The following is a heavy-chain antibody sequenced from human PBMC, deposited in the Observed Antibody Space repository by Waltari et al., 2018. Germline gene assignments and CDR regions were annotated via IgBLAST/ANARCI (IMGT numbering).Heavy chain of an antibody. CDR3: ATTRYCSGGSCYSVIHAFDI. Sequence: EVQLVQSGAEVKKPGATVKISCKASGYTFTDYYMHWVQQAPGKGLEWMGRVDPEDGETIYAGKFQGRVTITADTSTDTAYMELSSLRSEDTAVYYCATTRYCSGGSCYSVIHAFDIWGQGTMVTVSS. CDR2: VDPEDGET. J-gene: IGHJ3*02. D-gene: IGHD2-15*01. CDR1: GYTFTDYY. V-gene: IGHV1-69-2*01.